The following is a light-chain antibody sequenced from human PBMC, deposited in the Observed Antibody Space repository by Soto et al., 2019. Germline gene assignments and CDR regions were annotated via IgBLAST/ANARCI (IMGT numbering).Light chain of an antibody. J-gene: IGKJ1*01. CDR2: AAA. CDR3: LQHNTYPWT. CDR1: QVIGDD. V-gene: IGKV1-17*01. Sequence: DIQMTQSPSSLSASVGDRVIITCRASQVIGDDLGWYQQKPGKAPKRLIYAAASLQSGVTSRFSGSGSGKDFTLTISSLQPDDFASYYCLQHNTYPWTFGPGTKVEVK.